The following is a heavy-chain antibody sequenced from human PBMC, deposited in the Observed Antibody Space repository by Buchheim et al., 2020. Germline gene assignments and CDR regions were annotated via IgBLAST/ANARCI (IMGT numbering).Heavy chain of an antibody. V-gene: IGHV1-46*01. D-gene: IGHD2-15*01. Sequence: QVQLVQSGAEVKKPGPSVKVSCKASGYTFTSYYMHWVRQAPGQGLEWMGMINPSGGSTTYAQKLQGRATMTRDTSTSTVYMELSSLRSEDTAVYYCARMSAATDYYYGMDVWGQGTT. J-gene: IGHJ6*02. CDR3: ARMSAATDYYYGMDV. CDR2: INPSGGST. CDR1: GYTFTSYY.